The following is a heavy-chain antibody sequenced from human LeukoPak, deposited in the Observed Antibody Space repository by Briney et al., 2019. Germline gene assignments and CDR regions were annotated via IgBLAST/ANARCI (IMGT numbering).Heavy chain of an antibody. V-gene: IGHV3-30*18. CDR1: GFTFSSYG. CDR3: AKDLDYYNAGSYYPDY. CDR2: ISYDGSKK. D-gene: IGHD3-10*01. J-gene: IGHJ4*02. Sequence: GESLRLSCVASGFTFSSYGMHWVRQAPGKGLEWVAVISYDGSKKYYADSVKGRFTISRDNSKNTLYLQMNSLRAEDTALYYCAKDLDYYNAGSYYPDYWGQGTLVTVSS.